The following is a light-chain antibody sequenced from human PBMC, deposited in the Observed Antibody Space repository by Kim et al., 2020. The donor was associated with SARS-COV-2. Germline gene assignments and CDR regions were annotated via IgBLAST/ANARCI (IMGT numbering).Light chain of an antibody. V-gene: IGLV3-1*01. CDR1: KLGDKY. J-gene: IGLJ3*02. CDR2: QDS. CDR3: QAWDSSTKV. Sequence: SYELTQPPSVSVSPGQTASITCSGDKLGDKYACWYQXKPXQSPVLVIYQDSKRPSGIPERFSGSNSGNTATLTISGTQAMDEADYYCQAWDSSTKVFGGG.